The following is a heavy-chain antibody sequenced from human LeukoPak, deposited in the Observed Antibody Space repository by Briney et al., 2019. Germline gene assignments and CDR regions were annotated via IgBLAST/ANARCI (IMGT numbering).Heavy chain of an antibody. J-gene: IGHJ4*02. CDR2: IRYDGSNK. V-gene: IGHV3-30*02. Sequence: GSLRLSCAASGFTFSSYGMHWVRQAPGKGLEWVAFIRYDGSNKYYADSVKGRFTISRDNSKNTLYLQMNSLRAEDTAVYYCAKEPGIGYCTNGVCYNFDYWGQGTLVTVSS. CDR3: AKEPGIGYCTNGVCYNFDY. D-gene: IGHD2-8*01. CDR1: GFTFSSYG.